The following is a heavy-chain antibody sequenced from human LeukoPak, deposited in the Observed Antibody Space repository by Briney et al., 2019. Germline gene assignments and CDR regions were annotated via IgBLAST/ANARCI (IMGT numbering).Heavy chain of an antibody. D-gene: IGHD3-16*01. Sequence: GESLKISCKVAGYSFTDHWIGWVRQMPGKGLEWMGIIYPRDSDTTYSPSFQGQVTISVDKSISTAYLQWSSLKASDTAMYYCARHGVKDAFDIWGQGTMVTVSS. V-gene: IGHV5-51*01. CDR1: GYSFTDHW. CDR3: ARHGVKDAFDI. J-gene: IGHJ3*02. CDR2: IYPRDSDT.